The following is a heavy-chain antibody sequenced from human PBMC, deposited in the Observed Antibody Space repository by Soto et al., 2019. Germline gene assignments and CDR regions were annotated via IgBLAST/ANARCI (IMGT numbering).Heavy chain of an antibody. CDR3: ARTYHYDRGGKTYCYYGMDV. V-gene: IGHV1-69*12. J-gene: IGHJ6*02. D-gene: IGHD3-22*01. Sequence: QVQLVQSGAEVKKPGSSVKVSCKASGGTFDNYAITWVRQAPGQGLEWMAGIIPMLDSANYAEKFQDRVTITADESTSTAYMEVSSLRSEDTAVYYCARTYHYDRGGKTYCYYGMDVWGQGTTVTVSS. CDR2: IIPMLDSA. CDR1: GGTFDNYA.